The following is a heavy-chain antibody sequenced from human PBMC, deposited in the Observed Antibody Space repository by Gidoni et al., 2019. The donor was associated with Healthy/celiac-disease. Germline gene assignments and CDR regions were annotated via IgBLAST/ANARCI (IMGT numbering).Heavy chain of an antibody. D-gene: IGHD2-8*01. Sequence: QVQLVQSGAEVKKPGASVTVSCKSSGYNFTSYYMHWVRQAPGQGLEWMGIINPSGGSTSYAQKFQGRVTMTRDTSTSTVYMELSSLRSEDTAVYYCARGSMRDIVLMSYWGQGTLVTVSS. CDR1: GYNFTSYY. CDR2: INPSGGST. J-gene: IGHJ4*02. CDR3: ARGSMRDIVLMSY. V-gene: IGHV1-46*03.